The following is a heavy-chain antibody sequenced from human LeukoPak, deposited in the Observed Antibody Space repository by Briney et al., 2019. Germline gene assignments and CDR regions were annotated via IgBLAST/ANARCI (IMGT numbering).Heavy chain of an antibody. V-gene: IGHV3-11*01. J-gene: IGHJ1*01. CDR1: GFTFSDYY. CDR2: ISSSGTDI. D-gene: IGHD2-2*02. Sequence: GGSLRLSCAASGFTFSDYYMSWIRQAPGKGLEWVSFISSSGTDIFYADSMKGRFTISRDNAKNSLYLQMNSLRAEDTAVYYCMRYCSSTSCYIGSGEYFQHWGQGTLVAVSS. CDR3: MRYCSSTSCYIGSGEYFQH.